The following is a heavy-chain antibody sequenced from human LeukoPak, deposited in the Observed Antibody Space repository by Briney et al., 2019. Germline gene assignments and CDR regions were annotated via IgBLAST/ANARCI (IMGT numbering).Heavy chain of an antibody. CDR2: VCPGDSDT. CDR3: ARRGASGLPAAIDY. J-gene: IGHJ4*02. D-gene: IGHD6-13*01. CDR1: GYTFTNYW. Sequence: GESLKISCKGSGYTFTNYWIGWMRQVPGKGLEWMGIVCPGDSDTRYNPSFQGQVTISADKSINTAYLQWNSLKASDTAIYYCARRGASGLPAAIDYWGQGTLVTVSS. V-gene: IGHV5-51*01.